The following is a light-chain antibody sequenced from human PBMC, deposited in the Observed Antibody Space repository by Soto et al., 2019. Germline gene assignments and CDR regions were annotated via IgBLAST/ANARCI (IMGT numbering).Light chain of an antibody. CDR2: DTS. CDR1: TGAVTSGHY. J-gene: IGLJ2*01. V-gene: IGLV7-46*01. CDR3: LLSYSCARRV. Sequence: QAVVTQEPSLTVSPGGTVTLTCGSSTGAVTSGHYPYWFQQKPGQAPRTLIYDTSNKHSWTPARFSGSLLGGKAALTLSGAQPEDEAEYYCLLSYSCARRVFGGGTKVTVL.